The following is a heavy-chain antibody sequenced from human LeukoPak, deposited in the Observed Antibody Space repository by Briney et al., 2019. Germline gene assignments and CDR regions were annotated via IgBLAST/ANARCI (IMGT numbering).Heavy chain of an antibody. CDR3: AKASRPRRNIVVVVAATHTPSYYFDY. CDR1: GFTFSSYA. Sequence: PGGSLRLSCAASGFTFSSYAMIWVRQAPGKGLEWVSAISGSGGSTYYADSVKGRFTISRDNSKNTLYLQMNSLRAEDTAVYYCAKASRPRRNIVVVVAATHTPSYYFDYWGQGTLVTVSS. J-gene: IGHJ4*02. V-gene: IGHV3-23*01. D-gene: IGHD2-15*01. CDR2: ISGSGGST.